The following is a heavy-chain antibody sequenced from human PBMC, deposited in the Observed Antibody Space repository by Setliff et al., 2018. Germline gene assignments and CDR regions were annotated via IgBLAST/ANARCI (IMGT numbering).Heavy chain of an antibody. V-gene: IGHV3-7*01. J-gene: IGHJ5*02. CDR1: GFTFSSLW. D-gene: IGHD3-3*01. Sequence: GGSLRLSCSASGFTFSSLWMAWVRQAPGKGLEWVANINQGGSDQFYVESVKGRFTISRDNAKNSLYLQMNSLRVEDTAVYYCARDVFDFRTGQAGPWGQGALVTVSS. CDR2: INQGGSDQ. CDR3: ARDVFDFRTGQAGP.